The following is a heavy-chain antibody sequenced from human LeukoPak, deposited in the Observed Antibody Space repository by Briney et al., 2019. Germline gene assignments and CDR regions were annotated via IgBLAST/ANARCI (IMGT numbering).Heavy chain of an antibody. Sequence: GGSLRLSCAASELTLSTYGMHWVRQAPGKGLEWVAFIQNNGNDKYYADSVKGRFTIYRDNSKNTMYLQMNSLGVEDTAVYYCAKDFWWPPTGTNWFDPWGQGTLVTVSS. CDR3: AKDFWWPPTGTNWFDP. CDR2: IQNNGNDK. J-gene: IGHJ5*02. V-gene: IGHV3-30*02. D-gene: IGHD1-1*01. CDR1: ELTLSTYG.